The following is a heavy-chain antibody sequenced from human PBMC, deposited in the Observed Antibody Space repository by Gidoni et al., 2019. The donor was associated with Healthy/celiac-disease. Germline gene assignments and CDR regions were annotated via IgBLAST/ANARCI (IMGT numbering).Heavy chain of an antibody. CDR2: INPNIGGT. CDR3: ARPRITMVRGVIIKSVGNWFDP. J-gene: IGHJ5*02. V-gene: IGHV1-2*02. CDR1: GYTFTGYY. D-gene: IGHD3-10*01. Sequence: QVQLVQSGAEVKKPGASVQVSCKASGYTFTGYYMHWVRQAPGQGLEWRGWINPNIGGTNYAQKFQGRVTMTRDTSISTAYMELSRLRSDDTAVYYCARPRITMVRGVIIKSVGNWFDPWGQGTLVTVSS.